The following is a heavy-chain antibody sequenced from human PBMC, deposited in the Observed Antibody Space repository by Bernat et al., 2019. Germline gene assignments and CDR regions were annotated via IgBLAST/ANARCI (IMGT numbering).Heavy chain of an antibody. CDR2: ISGSGGST. J-gene: IGHJ6*03. CDR1: GFTFSNYA. V-gene: IGHV3-23*01. Sequence: EVQLLESGGGLVQPGGSLRLSCAASGFTFSNYAMSWVRQAPGKGLEWVSFISGSGGSTYYADSVKGRFTISRDNSKNTLYLQMNSLRAADTAVYYCAKDYTWDAGSGSCYMDVWGKGTTVTGSS. D-gene: IGHD6-19*01. CDR3: AKDYTWDAGSGSCYMDV.